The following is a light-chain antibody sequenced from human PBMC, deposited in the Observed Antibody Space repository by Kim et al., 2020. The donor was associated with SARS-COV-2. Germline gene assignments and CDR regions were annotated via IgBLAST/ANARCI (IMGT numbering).Light chain of an antibody. J-gene: IGLJ3*02. CDR2: EVS. V-gene: IGLV2-23*02. CDR3: CSSPWG. Sequence: QSALTQPASVSGSPGQSITISCTGTSSDVGSYNLVSWYQQHPGKAPKLMIYEVSKRPSGVSNRFSGSKSGNTASLTISGLQPEDEADYYCCSSPWGFGGGTQLTVL. CDR1: SSDVGSYNL.